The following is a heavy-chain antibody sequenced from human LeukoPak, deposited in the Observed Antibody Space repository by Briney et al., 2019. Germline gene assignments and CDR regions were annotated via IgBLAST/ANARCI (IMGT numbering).Heavy chain of an antibody. CDR3: ARSYSGYDSGPGGFDY. CDR2: IYHSGST. J-gene: IGHJ4*02. Sequence: PSETLSLTCSVSGGSISSGGYSWSWIRQPPGKGLEWIGYIYHSGSTYYNPSLKSRVTISVDRSKNQFSLKLSSVTAADTAVYYCARSYSGYDSGPGGFDYWGQGTLVTVSS. D-gene: IGHD5-12*01. V-gene: IGHV4-30-2*01. CDR1: GGSISSGGYS.